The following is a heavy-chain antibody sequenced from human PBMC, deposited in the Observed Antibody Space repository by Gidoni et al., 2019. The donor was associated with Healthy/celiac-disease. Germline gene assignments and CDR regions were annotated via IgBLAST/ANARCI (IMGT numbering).Heavy chain of an antibody. CDR3: ARMVGVQLWLEPGMDV. CDR1: GGSIRSSSYY. D-gene: IGHD5-18*01. V-gene: IGHV4-39*07. J-gene: IGHJ6*02. CDR2: IYYSGST. Sequence: QLQLQESGPGLVKPSETLSLTCTVSGGSIRSSSYYWGWIRQPPGKGLEWIGSIYYSGSTYYNPSLKSRVTISVDTSKNQFSLKLSSVTAADTTVYYCARMVGVQLWLEPGMDVWGQGTTVTVSS.